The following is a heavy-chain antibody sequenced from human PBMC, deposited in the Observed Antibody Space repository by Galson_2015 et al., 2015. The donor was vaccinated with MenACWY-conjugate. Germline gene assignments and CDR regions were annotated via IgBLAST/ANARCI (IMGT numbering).Heavy chain of an antibody. CDR2: IREDGSET. Sequence: SLRLSCAASGFTLSHYWMSWVRQAPGKGLEWVATIREDGSETFHVDSVKDRFTISRDNAQNALYLQMNSLRAEDTAVYYCARPVRNRLTIAVPYYCDHWGQGTLVGVAS. D-gene: IGHD2-21*01. J-gene: IGHJ4*02. V-gene: IGHV3-7*03. CDR3: ARPVRNRLTIAVPYYCDH. CDR1: GFTLSHYW.